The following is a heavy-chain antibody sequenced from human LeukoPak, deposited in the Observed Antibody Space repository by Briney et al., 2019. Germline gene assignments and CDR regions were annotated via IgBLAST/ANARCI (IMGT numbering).Heavy chain of an antibody. CDR2: INHSGST. CDR1: GGSFSGQY. V-gene: IGHV4-34*01. CDR3: ARGCAVHTAMMHVDY. J-gene: IGHJ4*02. Sequence: SETLSLTCAVYGGSFSGQYWTWIRQPPGQGLEWIGEINHSGSTNYNPSLKSRVTISVDTSKNQFSLKLSSLTAADTAVYYCARGCAVHTAMMHVDYWGQGSLVTVSS. D-gene: IGHD5-18*01.